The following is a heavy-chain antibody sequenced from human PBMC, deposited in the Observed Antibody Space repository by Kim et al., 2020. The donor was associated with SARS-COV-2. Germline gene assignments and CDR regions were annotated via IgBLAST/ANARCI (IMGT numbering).Heavy chain of an antibody. D-gene: IGHD3-3*01. CDR3: TMGVGGYYTLVDY. J-gene: IGHJ4*02. V-gene: IGHV3-49*02. Sequence: YAASVKGRFTISRDDSKSIAYLQMNSLKTEDTAVYYCTMGVGGYYTLVDYWGQGTLVTVSS.